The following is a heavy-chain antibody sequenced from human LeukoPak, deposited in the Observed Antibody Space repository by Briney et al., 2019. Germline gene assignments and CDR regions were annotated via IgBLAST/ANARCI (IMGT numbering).Heavy chain of an antibody. J-gene: IGHJ4*02. CDR1: GFTFDDYA. D-gene: IGHD6-19*01. CDR3: AKDGGSRGWLNLAY. CDR2: ISWNSGSI. V-gene: IGHV3-9*01. Sequence: GRSLRLSCAASGFTFDDYATHWVRQAPGKGLEWVSGISWNSGSIGYADSVKGRFTISRDNAKNSLYLQMNSLRAEDTALYYCAKDGGSRGWLNLAYWGQETLVTVPS.